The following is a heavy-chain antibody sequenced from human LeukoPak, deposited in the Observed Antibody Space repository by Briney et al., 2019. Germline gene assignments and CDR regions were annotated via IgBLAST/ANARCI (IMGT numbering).Heavy chain of an antibody. J-gene: IGHJ5*02. CDR2: IYYSGST. CDR1: GGSISSYY. D-gene: IGHD3-22*01. V-gene: IGHV4-59*01. Sequence: SETLSLTCTVSGGSISSYYWSWIRQPPGKGLEWIGYIYYSGSTNYNPSLKSRVTISVDTSKNQFSLKLSSVTAADTAVYYCARGSLSDYYDSSGFPAETWSQGTLVTVSS. CDR3: ARGSLSDYYDSSGFPAET.